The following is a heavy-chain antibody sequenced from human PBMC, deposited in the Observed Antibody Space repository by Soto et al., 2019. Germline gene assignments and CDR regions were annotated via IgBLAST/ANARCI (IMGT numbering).Heavy chain of an antibody. CDR1: GGTFSSYA. CDR2: IIPIFGTA. J-gene: IGHJ6*02. Sequence: GASVKVSCKASGGTFSSYAISWVRQAPGQGLEWMGGIIPIFGTANYAQKFQGRVTITADESTSTAYMELSSLRSEDTAVYYCARDSTPYSSSSDYYGMDVWGQGTTVTVSS. V-gene: IGHV1-69*13. D-gene: IGHD6-6*01. CDR3: ARDSTPYSSSSDYYGMDV.